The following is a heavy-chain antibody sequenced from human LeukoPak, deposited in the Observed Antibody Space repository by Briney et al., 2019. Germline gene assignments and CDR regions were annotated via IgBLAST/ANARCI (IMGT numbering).Heavy chain of an antibody. CDR1: GGSISSYY. J-gene: IGHJ3*02. CDR2: IYYSGST. Sequence: KPSETLSLTCTVSGGSISSYYWNWIRQPPGKGLEWIGYIYYSGSTNYNPSLKSRVTISVDTSKNQFSLKLSSVTAADTSVYYCARAKYDILTGPDAFDIWGQGTMVTVSS. CDR3: ARAKYDILTGPDAFDI. V-gene: IGHV4-59*01. D-gene: IGHD3-9*01.